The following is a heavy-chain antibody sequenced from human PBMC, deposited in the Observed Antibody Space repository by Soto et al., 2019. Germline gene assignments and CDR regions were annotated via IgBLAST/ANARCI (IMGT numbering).Heavy chain of an antibody. CDR1: GFTFSSYS. V-gene: IGHV3-21*01. J-gene: IGHJ5*02. D-gene: IGHD6-13*01. Sequence: GGSLRLSCAASGFTFSSYSMNWVRQAPGKGLEWVSSISSSSSYIYYADSVKGRFTISRDNAKNSLYLQMNSLRAEDTAVYYCAREMRVAAAVNWFDPWGQGTLVTVSS. CDR2: ISSSSSYI. CDR3: AREMRVAAAVNWFDP.